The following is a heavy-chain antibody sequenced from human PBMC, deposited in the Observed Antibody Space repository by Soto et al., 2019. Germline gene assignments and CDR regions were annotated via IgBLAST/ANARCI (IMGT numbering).Heavy chain of an antibody. CDR2: IWYDGTQR. Sequence: GGSLRLSCAASGFIFNKYGFHWVRQAPDKGLEWVAVIWYDGTQRYYADSVKGRFTISRDDSTNTVYLQMNSLRAEDTALYYCARDLGHFSLGSSVFDYWGQGTLVTVSS. CDR3: ARDLGHFSLGSSVFDY. D-gene: IGHD3-10*01. V-gene: IGHV3-33*01. J-gene: IGHJ4*02. CDR1: GFIFNKYG.